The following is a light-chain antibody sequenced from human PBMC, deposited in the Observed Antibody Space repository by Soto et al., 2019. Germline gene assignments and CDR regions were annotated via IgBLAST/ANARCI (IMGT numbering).Light chain of an antibody. CDR3: MQALQSPWT. CDR1: PSLLHSNGYNY. V-gene: IGKV2-28*01. Sequence: DIVMTQSPLSLPVTPGEPASISCRSNPSLLHSNGYNYLDWYLQKPGQSPQLLIYLGSNRASGVPDRFSGSGSGTDFTLKISRVEAEDVGVYYWMQALQSPWTFGQGTKLEIK. CDR2: LGS. J-gene: IGKJ2*02.